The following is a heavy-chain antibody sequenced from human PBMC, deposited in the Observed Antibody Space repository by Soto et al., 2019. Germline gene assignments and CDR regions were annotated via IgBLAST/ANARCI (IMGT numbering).Heavy chain of an antibody. D-gene: IGHD6-13*01. CDR3: ARGPAAAKYFYYGLDP. CDR1: GFTFSTYW. V-gene: IGHV3-7*05. Sequence: EVQLVESGGGLVQPGGSLRLSCTASGFTFSTYWMSWVRQAPGKGLEWVANIKQDGSEKYCVDSVKGRVTISRDNAKNSLYLQMNSLRVEDTAVYYCARGPAAAKYFYYGLDPWGQGTTVTVSS. J-gene: IGHJ6*02. CDR2: IKQDGSEK.